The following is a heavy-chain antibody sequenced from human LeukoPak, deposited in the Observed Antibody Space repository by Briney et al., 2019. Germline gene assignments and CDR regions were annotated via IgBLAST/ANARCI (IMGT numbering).Heavy chain of an antibody. CDR3: ASDRDYYDSSGYSSGAFDI. CDR1: GYTFTGYY. J-gene: IGHJ3*02. Sequence: ASVKVSCKASGYTFTGYYMHWVRQAPGQGLEWMGWINPNSGGTNYAQKFQGRVTMTRDTSISTAYMELSRLRSDDTAVYYCASDRDYYDSSGYSSGAFDIWGQGTMVTVSS. D-gene: IGHD3-22*01. CDR2: INPNSGGT. V-gene: IGHV1-2*02.